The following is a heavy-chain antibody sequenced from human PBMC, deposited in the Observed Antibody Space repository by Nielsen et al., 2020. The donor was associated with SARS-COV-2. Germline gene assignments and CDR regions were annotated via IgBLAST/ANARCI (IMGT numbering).Heavy chain of an antibody. CDR2: ISGSGGST. CDR1: GTTFSSYV. Sequence: GESLKFSCASSGTTFSSYVMSWVRQAPGKGLELVSAISGSGGSTYYADSVKGRFTISKDNSKNTRYLQMNILRAEDTAVYYCAKSLLRYYYYGMDVWGQGTTVTVSS. D-gene: IGHD2-15*01. CDR3: AKSLLRYYYYGMDV. J-gene: IGHJ6*02. V-gene: IGHV3-23*01.